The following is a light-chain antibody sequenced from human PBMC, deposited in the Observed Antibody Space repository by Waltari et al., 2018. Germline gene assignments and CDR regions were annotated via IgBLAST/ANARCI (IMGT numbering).Light chain of an antibody. CDR2: EVS. CDR3: SSYTSSSTLV. CDR1: SSYVGGYNY. V-gene: IGLV2-14*01. Sequence: QSALTQPASVSGSPGQSITISCTGTSSYVGGYNYVSWYQQHPGKAPKLMIYEVSNRPPGVSNRFSGSKSGNTASLTISGLQAEDEADYYCSSYTSSSTLVFGTGTKVTVL. J-gene: IGLJ1*01.